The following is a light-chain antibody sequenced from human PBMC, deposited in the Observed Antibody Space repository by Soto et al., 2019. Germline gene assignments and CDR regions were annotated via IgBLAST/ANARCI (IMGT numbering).Light chain of an antibody. CDR1: QSISGW. CDR2: DAS. Sequence: DIQLTQSPSTLSASVGDRVTITCRASQSISGWLAWYQQKPGKAPRLMIYDASSLESGVPSRFSGSGSGTEFTLTISSLQPDDFATYYCQQYNNYATWTFGQGTKVDMK. J-gene: IGKJ1*01. CDR3: QQYNNYATWT. V-gene: IGKV1-5*01.